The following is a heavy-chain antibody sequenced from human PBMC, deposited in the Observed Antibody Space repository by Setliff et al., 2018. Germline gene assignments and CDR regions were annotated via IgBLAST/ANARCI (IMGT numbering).Heavy chain of an antibody. Sequence: RGESLKISCTGPKYSFMNYWSGWVRQLPGKGLEWMGIIYPGDSDTKYSPSFQGLVTISADESNDTAYLQWISLKPSDTAIYYCVRRASGWFPLDSWGQGTLVTVSS. CDR2: IYPGDSDT. CDR1: KYSFMNYW. D-gene: IGHD6-19*01. V-gene: IGHV5-51*01. CDR3: VRRASGWFPLDS. J-gene: IGHJ4*02.